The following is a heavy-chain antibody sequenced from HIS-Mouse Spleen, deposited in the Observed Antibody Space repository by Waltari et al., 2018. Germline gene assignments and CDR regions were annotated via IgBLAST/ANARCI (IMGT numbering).Heavy chain of an antibody. J-gene: IGHJ2*01. V-gene: IGHV4-39*07. Sequence: VQLVESGGGLVQPGGSLRLSCAASGFPFSSYSMNWVRQATGKGLGWIGSIYYSGSTYYNPPLKSRVTISVDTSKNQFSLKLSSVTAADTAVYYCAREIPYSSSWYDWYFDLWGRGTLVTVSS. CDR2: IYYSGST. CDR3: AREIPYSSSWYDWYFDL. D-gene: IGHD6-13*01. CDR1: GFPFSSYS.